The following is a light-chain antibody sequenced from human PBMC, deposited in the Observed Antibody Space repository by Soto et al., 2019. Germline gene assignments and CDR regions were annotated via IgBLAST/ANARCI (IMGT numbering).Light chain of an antibody. CDR2: GAS. CDR3: QQYGSSPHIT. Sequence: EIVLTQSPGTLSLSPGERATLSCRASPSVSSSYLAWYQQKPGQAPRLLIYGASSRATGIPDRFSGSGSGTDFTLTISRLEPEDFAVYYCQQYGSSPHITFGPGTKVDIK. J-gene: IGKJ3*01. V-gene: IGKV3-20*01. CDR1: PSVSSSY.